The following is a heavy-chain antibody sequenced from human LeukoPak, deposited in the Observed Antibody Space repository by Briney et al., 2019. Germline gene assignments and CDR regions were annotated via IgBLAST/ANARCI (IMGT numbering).Heavy chain of an antibody. CDR1: GYTFTNYG. CDR3: ARRSILYSSGHFYFDY. V-gene: IGHV1-18*01. CDR2: ISAQDGTT. D-gene: IGHD6-19*01. Sequence: GASVKVSCKASGYTFTNYGITWVRQAPGQGLEWMGWISAQDGTTNYALNLQDRVTMTTDTSTSTAYMEVRGLRSDDTAVYYCARRSILYSSGHFYFDYWGQGTLVTVSS. J-gene: IGHJ4*02.